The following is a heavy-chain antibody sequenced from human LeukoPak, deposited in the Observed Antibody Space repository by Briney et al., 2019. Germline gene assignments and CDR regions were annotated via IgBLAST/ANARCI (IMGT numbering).Heavy chain of an antibody. J-gene: IGHJ4*02. CDR2: ISGSGGST. CDR1: GSTFSSYA. CDR3: AKEIPGIAVAGRGSYFDY. Sequence: PGGSLRLSCAASGSTFSSYAMSWVRQAPGKGLEWVSAISGSGGSTYYADSVKGRFTISRDNSKNTLYLQMNSLRAEDTAVYYCAKEIPGIAVAGRGSYFDYWGQGTLVTVSS. V-gene: IGHV3-23*01. D-gene: IGHD6-19*01.